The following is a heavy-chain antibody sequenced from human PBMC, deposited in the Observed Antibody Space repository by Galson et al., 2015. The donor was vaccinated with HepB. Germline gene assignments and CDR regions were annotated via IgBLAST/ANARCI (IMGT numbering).Heavy chain of an antibody. D-gene: IGHD2-2*01. V-gene: IGHV1-18*01. CDR1: GYTFTSYG. J-gene: IGHJ4*02. CDR2: ISAYNGNT. Sequence: SVKVSCKASGYTFTSYGISWVRQAPGQGLEWMGWISAYNGNTNYAQKLQGRVTMTTDTSTSTAYMELRSLRSDDTAVYYCARRREGCSSTSCPVDYWGQGTLVTVSS. CDR3: ARRREGCSSTSCPVDY.